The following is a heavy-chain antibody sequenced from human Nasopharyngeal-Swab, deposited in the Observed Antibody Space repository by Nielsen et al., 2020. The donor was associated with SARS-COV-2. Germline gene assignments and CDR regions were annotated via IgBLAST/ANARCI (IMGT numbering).Heavy chain of an antibody. CDR2: ISSDGSNK. D-gene: IGHD3-9*01. V-gene: IGHV3-30*18. CDR1: GFSFSSYG. J-gene: IGHJ4*02. CDR3: AKDYYDTLAGYYGPDF. Sequence: GGSLRLSCEASGFSFSSYGMHWVRQAPRQGLALVTVISSDGSNKYYADSVKGRFTISRDNSKNTLYLLMSSLRAEDTAVYYCAKDYYDTLAGYYGPDFWGQGTLVTVSS.